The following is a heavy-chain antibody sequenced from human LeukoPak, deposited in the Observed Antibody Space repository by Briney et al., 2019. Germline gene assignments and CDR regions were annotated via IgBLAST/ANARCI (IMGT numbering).Heavy chain of an antibody. CDR2: INPKSGGT. V-gene: IGHV1-2*02. D-gene: IGHD3/OR15-3a*01. CDR1: GYTFTGYY. J-gene: IGHJ4*02. CDR3: AREVDSYFDY. Sequence: ASVTVSCKASGYTFTGYYLHWVRQAPGQGLEWMGWINPKSGGTNSVQKFQGRVTMTRDTSISTAYMELSRLRSDDTAVYYCAREVDSYFDYWGQGTLVTVSS.